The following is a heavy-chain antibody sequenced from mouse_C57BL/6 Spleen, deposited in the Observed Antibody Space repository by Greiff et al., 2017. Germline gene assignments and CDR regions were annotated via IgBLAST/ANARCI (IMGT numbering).Heavy chain of an antibody. CDR2: IWWDDDK. Sequence: QVTLTESGTGILQPSQTLSLTCSFSGFSLRTFGIGVGWIRQPSGKGLEWLAHIWWDDDKYYHPALKSRLTISKDTSKNQVFLKIANVDTADTATDYCALINVGYSRAMDYWGQGTSVTVSS. CDR1: GFSLRTFGIG. CDR3: ALINVGYSRAMDY. V-gene: IGHV8-8*01. J-gene: IGHJ4*01. D-gene: IGHD1-2*01.